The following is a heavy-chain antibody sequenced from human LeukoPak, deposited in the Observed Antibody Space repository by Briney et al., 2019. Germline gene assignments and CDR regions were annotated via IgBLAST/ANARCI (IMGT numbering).Heavy chain of an antibody. CDR2: VSYDGSNK. V-gene: IGHV3-30*03. CDR3: ARRAGDYSHPYDY. D-gene: IGHD3-22*01. J-gene: IGHJ4*02. CDR1: GFTFSNYG. Sequence: GRSLRLSCAASGFTFSNYGMHWVRQAPGKGLEWVAVVSYDGSNKYYADSMKGRFTISRDNSKNTLYLQMNSLRAEDAAVYYCARRAGDYSHPYDYWGQGTLVTVSS.